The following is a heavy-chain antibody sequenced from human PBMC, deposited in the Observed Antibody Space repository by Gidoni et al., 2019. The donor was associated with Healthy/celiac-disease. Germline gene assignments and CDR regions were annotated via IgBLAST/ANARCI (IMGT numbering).Heavy chain of an antibody. CDR1: GGTFSSYT. D-gene: IGHD1-7*01. V-gene: IGHV1-69*02. Sequence: QVQLVQSGAEVKKPGSSVKVSCKASGGTFSSYTISWVRQAPGQGLEWIGRIIPILGRANYAQKFQGRVTITAYKSTSTAYMELSSLRSEDTAVYYCARWGNYDWFDPWGQGTLVTVSS. CDR3: ARWGNYDWFDP. CDR2: IIPILGRA. J-gene: IGHJ5*02.